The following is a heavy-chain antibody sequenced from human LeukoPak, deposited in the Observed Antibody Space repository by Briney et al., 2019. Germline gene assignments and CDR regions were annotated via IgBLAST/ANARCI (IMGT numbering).Heavy chain of an antibody. CDR3: ARAPGLGGGFDY. CDR1: GGSISSYY. Sequence: PSETLSLTCTVSGGSISSYYWSWIRQPPGKGLEWIGYIYYSGSTNYNPSLKSRVTISVDTSKNQFSLKLSSVTAADTAVYYCARAPGLGGGFDYWGQGTLVTVSS. V-gene: IGHV4-59*01. D-gene: IGHD3-16*01. CDR2: IYYSGST. J-gene: IGHJ4*02.